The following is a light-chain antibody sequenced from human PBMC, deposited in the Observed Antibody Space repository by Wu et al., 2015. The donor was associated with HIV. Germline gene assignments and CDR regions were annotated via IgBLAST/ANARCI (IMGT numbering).Light chain of an antibody. Sequence: EIVLTQSPATLSLSPGERATLSCRASQSVSSDLAWYQQKPGQAPRLLIQGASIGATGLPARFSGSGSGTEFTLTISSIQSEDSAIYYCQHYNKIPPLTFGGGTKVEIK. CDR1: QSVSSD. J-gene: IGKJ4*01. V-gene: IGKV3-15*01. CDR2: GAS. CDR3: QHYNKIPPLT.